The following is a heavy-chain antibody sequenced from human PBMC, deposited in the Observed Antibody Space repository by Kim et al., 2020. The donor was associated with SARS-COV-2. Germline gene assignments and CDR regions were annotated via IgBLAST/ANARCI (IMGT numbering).Heavy chain of an antibody. CDR1: GYTFTGYY. CDR2: INPNSGDT. V-gene: IGHV1-2*02. CDR3: ARGRSGADIGTNSRVTFDP. J-gene: IGHJ5*02. D-gene: IGHD2-15*01. Sequence: ASVKVSCKASGYTFTGYYIHWLRKVPGQGLEWMGWINPNSGDTNFAQNFQSRVTMTRDTSITTVYMVLRSLRSDDAAVYYCARGRSGADIGTNSRVTFDPWGQGTLVTVSS.